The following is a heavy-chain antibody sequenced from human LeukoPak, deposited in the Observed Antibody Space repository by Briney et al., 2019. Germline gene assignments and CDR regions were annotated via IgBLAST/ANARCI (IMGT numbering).Heavy chain of an antibody. V-gene: IGHV5-51*01. CDR1: GYSFTSYW. Sequence: GESLKISCKGSGYSFTSYWIGWVRQMPGKGLEWMGIIYPGDSDTRYSPSFQGQVTISADKSISTAYLQWSSLKASDTAMYYCASGYYDYVWGSYRPPGFDYWGQGTLVTVCS. J-gene: IGHJ4*02. D-gene: IGHD3-16*02. CDR3: ASGYYDYVWGSYRPPGFDY. CDR2: IYPGDSDT.